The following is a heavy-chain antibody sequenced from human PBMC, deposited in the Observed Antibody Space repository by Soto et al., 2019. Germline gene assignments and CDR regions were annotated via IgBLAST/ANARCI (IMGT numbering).Heavy chain of an antibody. CDR3: ERRRYYDSPQDL. CDR2: VTATAESA. V-gene: IGHV3-23*01. D-gene: IGHD3-10*01. CDR1: GFNFDAYA. J-gene: IGHJ5*02. Sequence: GGSLRLSCTPFGFNFDAYAMSWVRQAPGKGLEWVSAVTATAESAYYTDSVRGRFIITRDNSDNMLYLQMSSLRVEDTAIYFSERRRYYDSPQDLWGRGTQVTVSS.